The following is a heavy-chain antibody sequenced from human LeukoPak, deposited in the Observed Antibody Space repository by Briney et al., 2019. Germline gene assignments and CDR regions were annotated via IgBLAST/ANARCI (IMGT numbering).Heavy chain of an antibody. J-gene: IGHJ1*01. V-gene: IGHV3-53*01. D-gene: IGHD1-26*01. CDR3: ARDHRELQTEYFQH. Sequence: GGSLRLSCAASGFTVSSNYMSWVRQAPGKGLEWVSVIYSGGSTYYADSVKGRFTISRDNSKNTLYLQMNSLRAEDTAVYYCARDHRELQTEYFQHWGQGTLVTVSS. CDR2: IYSGGST. CDR1: GFTVSSNY.